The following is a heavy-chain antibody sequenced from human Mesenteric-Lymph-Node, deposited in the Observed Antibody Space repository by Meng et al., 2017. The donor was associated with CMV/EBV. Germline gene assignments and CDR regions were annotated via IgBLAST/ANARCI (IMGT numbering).Heavy chain of an antibody. D-gene: IGHD3-9*01. J-gene: IGHJ5*02. V-gene: IGHV4-34*01. CDR1: GDYFSGYY. Sequence: SETLSLTCAVYGDYFSGYYWSWIRQSPGKGLEWIGEIDQIGSTKYNPSLESRVTFSVDTSKKRVSLNLSSVTAADTAVYYCARLILTGYYRNWFDPWGQGTLVTVSS. CDR2: IDQIGST. CDR3: ARLILTGYYRNWFDP.